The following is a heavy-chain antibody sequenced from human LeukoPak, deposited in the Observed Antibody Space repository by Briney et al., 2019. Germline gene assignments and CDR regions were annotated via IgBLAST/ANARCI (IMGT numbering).Heavy chain of an antibody. CDR3: ASTPSYYDSSGYSERTVDY. CDR1: GGSISSSSYY. Sequence: SETLSLTCTVSGGSISSSSYYWGWIRQPPGKGLEWIGSIYYSGSTYYNPSLKSRVTISVDTSKNQFSLKLSSVTAADTAVYYCASTPSYYDSSGYSERTVDYWGQGTLVTVSS. D-gene: IGHD3-22*01. CDR2: IYYSGST. V-gene: IGHV4-39*07. J-gene: IGHJ4*02.